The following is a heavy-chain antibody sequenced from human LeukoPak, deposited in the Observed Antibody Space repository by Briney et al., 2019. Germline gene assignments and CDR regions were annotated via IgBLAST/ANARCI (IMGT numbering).Heavy chain of an antibody. Sequence: PGGSLRLSCAASGFTFSSYWMSRVRQAPGKGLEWVANIKQDGSEKYYVDSVKGRFTISRDNAKNSLYLQMNSLRAEDTAVYYCARDTPNYDFWSGYYPHFDYWGQGTLVTVSS. CDR1: GFTFSSYW. J-gene: IGHJ4*02. D-gene: IGHD3-3*01. CDR2: IKQDGSEK. CDR3: ARDTPNYDFWSGYYPHFDY. V-gene: IGHV3-7*01.